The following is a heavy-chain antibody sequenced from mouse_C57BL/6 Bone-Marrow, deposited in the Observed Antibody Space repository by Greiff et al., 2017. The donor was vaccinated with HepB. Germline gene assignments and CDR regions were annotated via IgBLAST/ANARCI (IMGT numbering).Heavy chain of an antibody. CDR2: IWSGGST. J-gene: IGHJ4*01. Sequence: VHLVESGPGLVQPSQSLSITCTVSGFSLPSYGVHWVRQSPGKGLEWLGVIWSGGSTDYNAAFISRLSISKDNSKSQVFFKMNSLQADDTAIYYCARETLRQLRLQAMDYWGQGTSVTVSS. CDR3: ARETLRQLRLQAMDY. CDR1: GFSLPSYG. D-gene: IGHD3-2*02. V-gene: IGHV2-2*01.